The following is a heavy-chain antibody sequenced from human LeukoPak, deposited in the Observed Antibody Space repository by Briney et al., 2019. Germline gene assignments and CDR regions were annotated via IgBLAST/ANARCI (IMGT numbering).Heavy chain of an antibody. Sequence: SETLSLTCTVSGGSIRSYYWSWIRQPPGKGLEWIGYIYYSGSTNYNPSLKSRVTISVDTSKNQFPLKLSSVTAADTAVYYCARGGDSSGYYYPVFDYWGQGTLVTVSS. V-gene: IGHV4-59*01. CDR3: ARGGDSSGYYYPVFDY. CDR1: GGSIRSYY. J-gene: IGHJ4*02. D-gene: IGHD3-22*01. CDR2: IYYSGST.